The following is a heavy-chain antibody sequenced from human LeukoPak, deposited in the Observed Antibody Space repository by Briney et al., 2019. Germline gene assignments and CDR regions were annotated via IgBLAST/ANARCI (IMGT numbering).Heavy chain of an antibody. CDR3: ARAATHHYGMDV. CDR2: IYYSGST. V-gene: IGHV4-59*01. CDR1: GGSISGYY. D-gene: IGHD2-15*01. Sequence: SETLSLTCTVSGGSISGYYWSWIRQPPGKGLEWIGYIYYSGSTNYNPSLKSRATISVDTSKSQFSLKLSSVTAADTAVYYCARAATHHYGMDVWGQGTTVTVSS. J-gene: IGHJ6*02.